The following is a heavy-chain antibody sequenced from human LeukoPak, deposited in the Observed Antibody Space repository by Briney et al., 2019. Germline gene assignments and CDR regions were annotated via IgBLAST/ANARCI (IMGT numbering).Heavy chain of an antibody. D-gene: IGHD2-2*01. V-gene: IGHV3-30*02. J-gene: IGHJ3*02. Sequence: SGGSLRLSCAASGFTFSSYGMHWVRQAPGKVLEWVAFIRYDGSNKYYADSVKGRLTISRDNSKNTLYLQMNSLRAEDTAVYYCARSSTSSLDAFDIWGQGTMVTVSS. CDR3: ARSSTSSLDAFDI. CDR1: GFTFSSYG. CDR2: IRYDGSNK.